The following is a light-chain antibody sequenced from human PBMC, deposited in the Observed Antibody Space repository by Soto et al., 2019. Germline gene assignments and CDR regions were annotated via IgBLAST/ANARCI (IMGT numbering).Light chain of an antibody. CDR2: GAS. V-gene: IGKV3-20*01. J-gene: IGKJ1*01. CDR3: QQYNSYQWT. CDR1: QSVSNKY. Sequence: EIVLTQSPGTLSLSPGEGATLSCRASQSVSNKYVAWYQQKPGQAPRVLIYGASSRATGIPDRFSGSGSGTEFTLTISSLQPDDFATYYCQQYNSYQWTFGQGTKVDIK.